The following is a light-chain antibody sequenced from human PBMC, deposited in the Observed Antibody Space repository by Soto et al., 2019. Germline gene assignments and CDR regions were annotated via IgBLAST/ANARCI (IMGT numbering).Light chain of an antibody. J-gene: IGKJ2*01. CDR3: LQHSDYPFS. V-gene: IGKV1-17*01. CDR1: QGIRDA. Sequence: DIQMTQSPSSLSASVGDRVTITCRASQGIRDALGWYQQKPGKVPKRLIYSASNLQSGVPSRFSGSGSETEFTLTLSSLQPEDFATYYCLQHSDYPFSFGQGTRLEI. CDR2: SAS.